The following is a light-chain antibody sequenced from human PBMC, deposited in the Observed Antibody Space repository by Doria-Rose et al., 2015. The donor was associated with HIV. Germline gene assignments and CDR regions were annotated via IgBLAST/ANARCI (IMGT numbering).Light chain of an antibody. J-gene: IGKJ1*01. CDR2: DGS. CDR3: HQYGTSWT. V-gene: IGKV3-20*01. CDR1: QSFSSTY. Sequence: TQSPGTLSLSPGERATLSCRAGQSFSSTYLAWYQQKPGQAPSLLIYDGSTRATDIPDRFSASGSGTDSTLTINRLEPEDFALYYCHQYGTSWTFGQGTKVEI.